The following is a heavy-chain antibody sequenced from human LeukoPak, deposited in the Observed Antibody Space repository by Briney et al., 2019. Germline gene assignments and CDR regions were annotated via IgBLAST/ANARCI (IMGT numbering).Heavy chain of an antibody. V-gene: IGHV3-66*02. D-gene: IGHD6-19*01. CDR3: ARSASSGWYSFDY. CDR1: GFTFSSYA. Sequence: GGSLRLSCAASGFTFSSYAMHWVRQAPGRGLEWVSVIYSGGTTDYADSVKGRFTISRDNSKNTLYLQMNNLRAEDTAVYYCARSASSGWYSFDYWGQGALITVSS. J-gene: IGHJ4*02. CDR2: IYSGGTT.